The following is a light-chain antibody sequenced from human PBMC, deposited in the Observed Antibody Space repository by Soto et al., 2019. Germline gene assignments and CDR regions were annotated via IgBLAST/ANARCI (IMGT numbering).Light chain of an antibody. CDR3: QQLVSSPLT. Sequence: DIQLTQSPSFLSASVGDRVIITCRASQGISSYLAWYQQKPGKAPKLLIYAASTLQSGVPSTFRGSGSGTDFTLTISRLQPEDFATYYCQQLVSSPLTFGGGTKVEIK. J-gene: IGKJ4*01. CDR2: AAS. CDR1: QGISSY. V-gene: IGKV1-9*01.